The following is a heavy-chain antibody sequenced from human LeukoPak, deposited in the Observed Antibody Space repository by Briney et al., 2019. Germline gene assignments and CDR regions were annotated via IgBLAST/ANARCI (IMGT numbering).Heavy chain of an antibody. Sequence: SGGSLRLSCAASGFTFSSYEMNWVRQAPGKGLEWVSYISSSGSTIYYADSVKGRFTISRDNAKNSLYLQMNSLRAEDTAVYYCAKSLSVTMIVPNWFDPWGQGTLVIVSS. J-gene: IGHJ5*02. CDR3: AKSLSVTMIVPNWFDP. V-gene: IGHV3-48*03. CDR2: ISSSGSTI. CDR1: GFTFSSYE. D-gene: IGHD3-22*01.